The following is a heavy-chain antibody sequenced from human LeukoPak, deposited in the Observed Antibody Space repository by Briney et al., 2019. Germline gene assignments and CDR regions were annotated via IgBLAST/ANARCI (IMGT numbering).Heavy chain of an antibody. CDR2: IYYSGST. CDR3: ARADDFWSGYYEWFDP. Sequence: SETLSLTCTVSGGSISSGDYYWSWIRQPPGKGLEWIGYIYYSGSTNYNPSLKSRVTISVDTSKNQFSLKLSSVTAADTAVYYCARADDFWSGYYEWFDPWGQGTLVTVSS. J-gene: IGHJ5*02. V-gene: IGHV4-61*08. D-gene: IGHD3-3*01. CDR1: GGSISSGDYY.